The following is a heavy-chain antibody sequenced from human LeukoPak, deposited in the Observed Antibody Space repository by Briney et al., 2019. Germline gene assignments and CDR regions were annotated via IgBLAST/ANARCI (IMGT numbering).Heavy chain of an antibody. CDR1: GGSFSGYY. V-gene: IGHV4-34*01. CDR3: ARGSSRPVNLYYYYYGMDV. J-gene: IGHJ6*02. Sequence: PSETLSLTCAVYGGSFSGYYWSWLRQPPGKGLEWLGEINHSGSTNFNPSLKSRVTISVDTSKNQFSLKLSSVTAADTAVYYCARGSSRPVNLYYYYYGMDVWGQGTTVTVSS. CDR2: INHSGST. D-gene: IGHD6-6*01.